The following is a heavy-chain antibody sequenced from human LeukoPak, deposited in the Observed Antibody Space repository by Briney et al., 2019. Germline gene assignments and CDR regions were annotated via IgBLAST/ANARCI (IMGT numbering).Heavy chain of an antibody. D-gene: IGHD3-10*01. CDR2: ISSSSSYI. J-gene: IGHJ4*02. V-gene: IGHV3-21*01. Sequence: GGSLRLSCAASGFTFSSYSMNWVRQAPGKGLEWVSSISSSSSYIYYADSVKGRFTISRDNAKNSLYLQMNSLRAEDTAVYYCARSPCMSVRGVQSDYWGQGTLVTVSS. CDR3: ARSPCMSVRGVQSDY. CDR1: GFTFSSYS.